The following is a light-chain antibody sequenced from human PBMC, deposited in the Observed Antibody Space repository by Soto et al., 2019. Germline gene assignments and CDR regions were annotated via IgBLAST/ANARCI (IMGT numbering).Light chain of an antibody. Sequence: QSALTQPPSASGTPGQRATISCSGSSSNIGSNTVSWYQQLPGTAPKLLIYSNNQRPSGVPDRFSGSKSGTSASLAISGLQSEDEADYYCAAWDDSLNGAYVFGTGTKVTVL. CDR1: SSNIGSNT. J-gene: IGLJ1*01. CDR2: SNN. CDR3: AAWDDSLNGAYV. V-gene: IGLV1-44*01.